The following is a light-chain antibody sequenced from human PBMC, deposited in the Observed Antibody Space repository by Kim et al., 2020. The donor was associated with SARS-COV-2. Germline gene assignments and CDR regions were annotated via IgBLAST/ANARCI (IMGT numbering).Light chain of an antibody. V-gene: IGLV10-54*01. Sequence: QAGLTQPPSVSKGLRQTATLPCTGNSNNVGNQGAAWLQQHQGHPPKLLSYRNNNRPSGISERLSASRSGNTASLTITGLQPENEADYYCSAWDNSLSAWVFGVGTQLTVL. J-gene: IGLJ3*02. CDR3: SAWDNSLSAWV. CDR2: RNN. CDR1: SNNVGNQG.